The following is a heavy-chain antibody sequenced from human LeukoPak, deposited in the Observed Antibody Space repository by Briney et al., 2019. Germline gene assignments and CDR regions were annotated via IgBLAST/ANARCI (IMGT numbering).Heavy chain of an antibody. CDR3: ATDIHVRGVITPPFDY. Sequence: SVKVSCKASGGTFSSYAISWVRQAPGQGLEWMGGIIPIFGTANYAQKFQGRVTIIADESTSTAYMELSSLRSEDTAVYYCATDIHVRGVITPPFDYWGQGTLVTVSS. D-gene: IGHD3-10*01. J-gene: IGHJ4*02. CDR2: IIPIFGTA. V-gene: IGHV1-69*01. CDR1: GGTFSSYA.